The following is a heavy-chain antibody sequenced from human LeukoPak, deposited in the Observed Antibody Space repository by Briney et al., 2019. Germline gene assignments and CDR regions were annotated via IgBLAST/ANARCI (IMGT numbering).Heavy chain of an antibody. J-gene: IGHJ4*02. CDR2: IIPILGIA. CDR1: GGTFSSYV. V-gene: IGHV1-69*04. Sequence: SVTVSCKASGGTFSSYVISWVRQAPGQGLEWMGRIIPILGIANYAQKFQGRVTITADKSTSTAYMELSSLRSEDTAVYYCATYIAAAGRSFGPFDYWGQGTLVTGSS. D-gene: IGHD6-13*01. CDR3: ATYIAAAGRSFGPFDY.